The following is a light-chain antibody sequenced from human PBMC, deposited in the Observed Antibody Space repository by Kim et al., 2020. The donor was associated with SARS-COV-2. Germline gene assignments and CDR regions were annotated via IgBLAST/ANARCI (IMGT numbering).Light chain of an antibody. Sequence: APGKTARITCRGNNIGSKSVRWYQQKPGQAPVLVIYYDSDRPSGIPERFSGSNSGNTATLTISRVETGDEADYYCQVWDSSSDHRVFGGGTKLTVL. CDR3: QVWDSSSDHRV. V-gene: IGLV3-21*04. CDR2: YDS. CDR1: NIGSKS. J-gene: IGLJ3*02.